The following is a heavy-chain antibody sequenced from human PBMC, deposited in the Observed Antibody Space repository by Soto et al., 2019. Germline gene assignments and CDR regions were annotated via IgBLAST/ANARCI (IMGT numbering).Heavy chain of an antibody. D-gene: IGHD3-16*01. CDR3: ARAYEGDYFDY. Sequence: QVQLVESEGGVVQPGRSLRLSCAASGFTFSSYAMHWVRQAPGKGLEWVAVISYDGSNKYYADSVKGRFIISRDNSKNTLYLQMNSLRAEDTAVYYCARAYEGDYFDYWGQGTLVTVSS. J-gene: IGHJ4*02. V-gene: IGHV3-30-3*01. CDR1: GFTFSSYA. CDR2: ISYDGSNK.